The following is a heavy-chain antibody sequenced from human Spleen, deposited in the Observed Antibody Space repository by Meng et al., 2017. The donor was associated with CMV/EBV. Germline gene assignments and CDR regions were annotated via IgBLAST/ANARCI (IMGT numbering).Heavy chain of an antibody. Sequence: EESGPSVAKPAETLSLTCTVSGGSISIYYWSWIRQPAGKGLEWIGRIYTSGSTNYNPSLKSRVTMSVDTSKNQFSLKLSSVTAADTAVYYCATTLYTVREYDGSGWFDPWGQGTLVTVSS. D-gene: IGHD1-26*01. CDR2: IYTSGST. V-gene: IGHV4-4*07. CDR1: GGSISIYY. J-gene: IGHJ5*02. CDR3: ATTLYTVREYDGSGWFDP.